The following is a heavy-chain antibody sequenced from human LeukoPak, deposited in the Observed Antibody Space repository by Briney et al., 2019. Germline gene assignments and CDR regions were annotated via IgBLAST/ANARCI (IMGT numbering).Heavy chain of an antibody. CDR2: ISAYNGNT. CDR1: GYTFTSYG. J-gene: IGHJ3*02. Sequence: ASVKVSCKASGYTFTSYGISWVRQAPGQGVEWMGWISAYNGNTNYAQKLQGRVTMTTDTSTSTAYMELRSLRSDDTAVYYYARGLSAIDIVVVPAAIHDAFDIWGQGTMVTVSS. V-gene: IGHV1-18*01. D-gene: IGHD2-2*01. CDR3: ARGLSAIDIVVVPAAIHDAFDI.